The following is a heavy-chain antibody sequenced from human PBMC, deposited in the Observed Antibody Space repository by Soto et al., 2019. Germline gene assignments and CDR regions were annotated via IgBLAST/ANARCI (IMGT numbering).Heavy chain of an antibody. D-gene: IGHD3-10*01. CDR3: AGSDSESDAFDI. J-gene: IGHJ3*02. CDR2: ISYDGSNK. V-gene: IGHV3-30-3*01. CDR1: GFTFSSYA. Sequence: QVQLVESGGGVVQPGRSLRLSCAASGFTFSSYAMHWVRQAPGKGLEWVAVISYDGSNKYYADSVKGRFTISRDNSKNTLYLQMNSLRAEDTAVYYCAGSDSESDAFDIWGQGTMVTVSS.